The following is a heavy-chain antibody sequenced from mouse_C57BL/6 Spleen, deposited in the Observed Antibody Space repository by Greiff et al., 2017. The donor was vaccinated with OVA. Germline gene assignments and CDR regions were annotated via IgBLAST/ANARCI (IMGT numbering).Heavy chain of an antibody. V-gene: IGHV1-72*01. D-gene: IGHD1-1*02. CDR2: INPSGSYT. CDR3: ARSVLFYYAMDY. J-gene: IGHJ4*01. Sequence: QVQLQQPGAELVKPGASVKLSCKASGYTFTSYWMPWVQQRPGRGLEWIGRINPSGSYTKYNENVKSRATLTIDKPSSPPYMQLSSLTSEDSAVYYCARSVLFYYAMDYWGQGTSVTVSS. CDR1: GYTFTSYW.